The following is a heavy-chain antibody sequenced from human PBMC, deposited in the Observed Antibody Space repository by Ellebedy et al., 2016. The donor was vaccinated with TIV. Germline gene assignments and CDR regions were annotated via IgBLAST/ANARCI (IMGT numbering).Heavy chain of an antibody. CDR2: INPSVGST. V-gene: IGHV1-46*01. D-gene: IGHD2-2*01. J-gene: IGHJ5*02. CDR1: GYTFTSYF. CDR3: ARDESCSSTSCRGWFDP. Sequence: ASVKVSCXASGYTFTSYFMHWVRQGPGQGLEWLGIINPSVGSTSYAQKFQGRVTMTRDTSTRTVYMELSSLRSEDTAVYYCARDESCSSTSCRGWFDPWGQGTLVTVSS.